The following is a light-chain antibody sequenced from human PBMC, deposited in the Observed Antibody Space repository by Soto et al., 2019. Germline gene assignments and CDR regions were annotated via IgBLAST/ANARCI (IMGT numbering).Light chain of an antibody. Sequence: EIVLTQSPGTLSLSPGERATLSCRASQSVSSNSLAWYQQKPGQAPRLLIYGASNRATGIPDRFSASGSGTDFTLTISRLETEDFALYYCHQYGRSPRTCGQGTKVEI. V-gene: IGKV3-20*01. CDR2: GAS. J-gene: IGKJ1*01. CDR3: HQYGRSPRT. CDR1: QSVSSNS.